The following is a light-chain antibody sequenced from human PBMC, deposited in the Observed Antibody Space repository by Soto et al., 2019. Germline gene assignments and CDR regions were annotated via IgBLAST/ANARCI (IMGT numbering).Light chain of an antibody. J-gene: IGKJ4*01. CDR1: QSVSSNH. V-gene: IGKV3-20*01. CDR2: GAS. Sequence: EIVLTQSPGTLSLSPGERAALSCRASQSVSSNHLAWYQQRPGQAPRLLIYGASSRATGIPDRFSGSGSGTDFTLTISRLEPEDFALYYCQQYVSSPLTFGGGTKLEIK. CDR3: QQYVSSPLT.